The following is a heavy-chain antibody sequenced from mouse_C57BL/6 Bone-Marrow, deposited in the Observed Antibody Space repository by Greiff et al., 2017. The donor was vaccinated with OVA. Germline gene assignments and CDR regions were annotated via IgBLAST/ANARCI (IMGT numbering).Heavy chain of an antibody. D-gene: IGHD1-1*01. J-gene: IGHJ2*01. Sequence: QVQLQQSGAELVRPGASVTLSCKASGYTFTDYEMHWVKQTPVHGLEWIGAIDPETGGTASNQKFKGKAILTADKSSSTAYMELRSLTSEDSAVYYCTRRRNYGSSYYYFDYWGQGTTLTVSS. CDR2: IDPETGGT. CDR3: TRRRNYGSSYYYFDY. CDR1: GYTFTDYE. V-gene: IGHV1-15*01.